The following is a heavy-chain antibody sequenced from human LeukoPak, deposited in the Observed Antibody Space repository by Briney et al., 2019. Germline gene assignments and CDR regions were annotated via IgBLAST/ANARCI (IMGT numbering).Heavy chain of an antibody. Sequence: SETLSLTCAVSGGSISSGGYSWSWIRQPPGKGLEWIGYIYHSGSTYYNPSLKSRVTISVDRSRNQFSLKLSSVTAADTAVYYCARGPWFGELLTYNWFDPWGQGTLVTVSS. CDR3: ARGPWFGELLTYNWFDP. CDR1: GGSISSGGYS. J-gene: IGHJ5*02. CDR2: IYHSGST. D-gene: IGHD3-10*01. V-gene: IGHV4-30-2*01.